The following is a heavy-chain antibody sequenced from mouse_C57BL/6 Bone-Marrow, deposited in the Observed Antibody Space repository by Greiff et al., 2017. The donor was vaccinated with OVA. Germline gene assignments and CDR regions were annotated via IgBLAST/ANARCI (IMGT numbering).Heavy chain of an antibody. V-gene: IGHV1-64*01. Sequence: QVQLLQPGAELVKPGASVKLSCKASGYTFTSYWMHWVKQRPGQGLEWIGMIHPNSGSTNYNEKFKSKATLTVDKSSSTAYMQLSSLTSEDSAVYYCARGNYYYGSTLYAMDYWGQGTSVTVSS. CDR1: GYTFTSYW. D-gene: IGHD1-1*01. J-gene: IGHJ4*01. CDR3: ARGNYYYGSTLYAMDY. CDR2: IHPNSGST.